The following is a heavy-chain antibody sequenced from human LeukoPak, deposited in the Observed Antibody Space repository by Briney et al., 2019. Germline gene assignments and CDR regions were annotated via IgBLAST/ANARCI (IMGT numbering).Heavy chain of an antibody. D-gene: IGHD6-6*01. Sequence: GASVKVSCKASGYTFTNYYMHWVRQAPGQGLEWMGIINPSGGSTSYAQKLQGRVTMTRDIFTSTIYMELSSLRSEDTAVYYCARVYSAAARPSYYYYYMDVWGKGTTVTVSS. CDR2: INPSGGST. CDR1: GYTFTNYY. V-gene: IGHV1-46*01. J-gene: IGHJ6*03. CDR3: ARVYSAAARPSYYYYYMDV.